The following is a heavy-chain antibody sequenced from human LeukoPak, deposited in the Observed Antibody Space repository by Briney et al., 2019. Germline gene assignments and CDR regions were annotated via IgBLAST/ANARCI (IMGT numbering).Heavy chain of an antibody. J-gene: IGHJ5*02. CDR1: GYTFTAYY. CDR3: ARDYRQGSNSWFDP. Sequence: ASVKVSCKASGYTFTAYYMHWVRQAPGQGLEWMGWINPNSGGTNYAQKFQGRVTMTRDTSISTAYMELSRLRSDDTAVYYCARDYRQGSNSWFDPWGQGTLVTVSS. V-gene: IGHV1-2*02. CDR2: INPNSGGT.